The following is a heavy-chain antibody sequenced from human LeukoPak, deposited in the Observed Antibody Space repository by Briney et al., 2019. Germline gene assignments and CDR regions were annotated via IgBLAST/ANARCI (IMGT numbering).Heavy chain of an antibody. Sequence: LAGGSLRLSCAASGFRFSTYWMSWVRQAPGKGLGWVANIKQDGSEKYYVDSVKGRFTVSRDNAKNSLYLEMNSLRAEDTAVYYCARRGYFEFWSGYFQRLEGWFDPWGQGTLVTVSS. CDR2: IKQDGSEK. CDR3: ARRGYFEFWSGYFQRLEGWFDP. V-gene: IGHV3-7*01. CDR1: GFRFSTYW. J-gene: IGHJ5*02. D-gene: IGHD3-3*01.